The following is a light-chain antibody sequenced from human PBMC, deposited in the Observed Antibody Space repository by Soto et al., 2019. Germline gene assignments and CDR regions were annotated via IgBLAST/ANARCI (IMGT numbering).Light chain of an antibody. CDR2: EVS. Sequence: QSALTQPPSVSGSPGQSVTISCTGTSSDVGSRDRVSWYQQPPGTAPKLIIYEVSYRPSGVPDRFSGSKSGNTASLIISGLQAEDEADYYCSSYTTTDTLFVFGTGTKVTVL. CDR1: SSDVGSRDR. V-gene: IGLV2-18*02. J-gene: IGLJ1*01. CDR3: SSYTTTDTLFV.